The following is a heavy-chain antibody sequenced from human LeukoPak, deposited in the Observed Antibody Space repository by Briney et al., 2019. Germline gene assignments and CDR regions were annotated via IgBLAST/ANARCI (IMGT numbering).Heavy chain of an antibody. CDR2: LVPEDDET. D-gene: IGHD7-27*01. V-gene: IGHV1-24*01. J-gene: IGHJ4*02. Sequence: ASVKVSCKVSGSTLTEFSIHWVRQAPGKGLEWMGGLVPEDDETIYAQSFQGRVTMTEDTSTDTAYMELSSLRSEDTAMYYCATIAPGDLFDSWGQGTLVTVSS. CDR1: GSTLTEFS. CDR3: ATIAPGDLFDS.